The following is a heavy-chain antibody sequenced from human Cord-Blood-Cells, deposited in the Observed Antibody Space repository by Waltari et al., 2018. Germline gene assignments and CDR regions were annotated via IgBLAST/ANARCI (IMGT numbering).Heavy chain of an antibody. CDR2: IKQSGST. V-gene: IGHV4-34*01. Sequence: QVQLQQWGAGLLKPSETLSLTCAVYGGSFSGYYWSWIRQPPGKGLEWIGEIKQSGSTNYNPSLKSRVTISVDTSKNQFSLKLSSVTAADTAVYYCAGQRVIAAAGYDYWGQGTLVTVSS. D-gene: IGHD6-13*01. J-gene: IGHJ4*02. CDR1: GGSFSGYY. CDR3: AGQRVIAAAGYDY.